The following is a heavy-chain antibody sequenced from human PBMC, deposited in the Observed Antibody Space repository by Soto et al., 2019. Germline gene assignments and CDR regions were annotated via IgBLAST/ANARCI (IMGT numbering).Heavy chain of an antibody. CDR2: IGTAGDT. J-gene: IGHJ4*02. D-gene: IGHD4-17*01. Sequence: EVPLVESGGGLVQPGGSLRLSCAASGFTFSSYDMHWVRQATGKGLEWVSAIGTAGDTYYPGSVKGRFTISRENAKNSLYLQMNSLRAGDTAVYYCARGGPYGDYDYWGQGTLVTVSS. CDR3: ARGGPYGDYDY. CDR1: GFTFSSYD. V-gene: IGHV3-13*04.